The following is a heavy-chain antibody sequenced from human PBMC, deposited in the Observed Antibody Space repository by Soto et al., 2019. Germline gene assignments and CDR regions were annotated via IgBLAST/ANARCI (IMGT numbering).Heavy chain of an antibody. Sequence: SETLSLTCAVYGGSFSGYYWSWIRQPPGKGXXWIGEINHSGSTNYNPSLKSRVTISVDTSKNQFSLKLSSVTAADTAVYYCARGLRIRFLVNDYYYYGMDVWGQGTTVTVSS. J-gene: IGHJ6*02. V-gene: IGHV4-34*01. CDR1: GGSFSGYY. D-gene: IGHD3-3*01. CDR2: INHSGST. CDR3: ARGLRIRFLVNDYYYYGMDV.